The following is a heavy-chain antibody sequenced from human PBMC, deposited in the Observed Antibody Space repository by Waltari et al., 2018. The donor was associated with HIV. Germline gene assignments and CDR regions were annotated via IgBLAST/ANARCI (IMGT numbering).Heavy chain of an antibody. CDR1: GPSISSRRYY. D-gene: IGHD3-10*01. CDR2: TMDSGGT. V-gene: IGHV4-39*01. Sequence: QLLLQESGPGLVRPSETLSLTCTVTGPSISSRRYYWGWVRQPPGKGLEWLVSTMDSGGTYNNPSRKSRVAISGDTSRNQFSLNLTSVTAADTALYYGARHDGTSYYFGSDMNPRPFSFWFASWGQGILVTVSS. J-gene: IGHJ5*01. CDR3: ARHDGTSYYFGSDMNPRPFSFWFAS.